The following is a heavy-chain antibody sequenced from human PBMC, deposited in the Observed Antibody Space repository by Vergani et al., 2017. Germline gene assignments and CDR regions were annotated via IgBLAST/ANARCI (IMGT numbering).Heavy chain of an antibody. V-gene: IGHV4-59*11. CDR2: IYYSGST. CDR3: ARSGSSAYGDYASNAFDI. J-gene: IGHJ3*02. CDR1: GGSISSHY. D-gene: IGHD4-17*01. Sequence: QVQLQESGPGLVKPSETLSLTCTVSGGSISSHYWSWIRQPPGKGLEWIGYIYYSGSTNYNPSLKSRVTISADTSKNQFSLKLSSVTAADTAVYYCARSGSSAYGDYASNAFDIWGQGTMVTVSS.